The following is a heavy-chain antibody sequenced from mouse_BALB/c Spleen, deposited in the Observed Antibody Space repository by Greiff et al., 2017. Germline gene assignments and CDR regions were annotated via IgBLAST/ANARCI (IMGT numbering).Heavy chain of an antibody. D-gene: IGHD1-1*01. CDR3: ARHLLQGFDY. J-gene: IGHJ2*01. Sequence: EVKLVESGGGLVKPGGSLKLSCAASGFTFSSYAMSWVRQTPEKRLEWVATISSGGSYTYYPDSVKGRFTISRDNAKNTLYLQMSSLRSEDTAMYYCARHLLQGFDYWGQGTTLTVSS. CDR1: GFTFSSYA. V-gene: IGHV5-9-3*01. CDR2: ISSGGSYT.